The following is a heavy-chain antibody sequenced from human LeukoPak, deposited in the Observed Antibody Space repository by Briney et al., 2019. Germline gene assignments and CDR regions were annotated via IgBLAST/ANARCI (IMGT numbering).Heavy chain of an antibody. CDR2: IYHSGST. V-gene: IGHV4-59*08. J-gene: IGHJ4*02. CDR1: GGSISSYY. Sequence: SETLSLTCTVSGGSISSYYWNWIRQPPGKGLEWIGSIYHSGSTYYNPSLKSRVTISVDTSKNQFSLKLSSVTAADTAVYYCARASSWFDYWGQGTLVTVSS. D-gene: IGHD6-13*01. CDR3: ARASSWFDY.